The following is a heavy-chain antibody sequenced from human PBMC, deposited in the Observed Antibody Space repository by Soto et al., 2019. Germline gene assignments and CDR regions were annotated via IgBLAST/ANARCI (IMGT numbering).Heavy chain of an antibody. D-gene: IGHD3-10*01. CDR2: IGTAGDT. J-gene: IGHJ4*02. Sequence: EVQLVESGGGLVQPGGSLRLSCAASGFTFSSYDMHRVRQATGKGLEWVSAIGTAGDTYYPGSVKGRFTISRENAKNSLYLQMNSLRAGVTAVYYCARGPYGSGSPIAPYYFDYWGQGTLVTVSS. V-gene: IGHV3-13*01. CDR1: GFTFSSYD. CDR3: ARGPYGSGSPIAPYYFDY.